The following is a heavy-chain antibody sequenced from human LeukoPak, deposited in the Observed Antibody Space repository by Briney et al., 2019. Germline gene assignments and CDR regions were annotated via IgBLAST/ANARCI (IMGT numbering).Heavy chain of an antibody. D-gene: IGHD3-22*01. CDR1: GGSISSYY. CDR2: IHYSGST. J-gene: IGHJ4*02. V-gene: IGHV4-59*01. CDR3: ARVLGSSGFYYFDC. Sequence: SETLSLTCTVSGGSISSYYWSWIRQSPEKGLEWIGYIHYSGSTNCNPSLRSRVTISVDRPKNQFSLKLSPVTAADTAVYYCARVLGSSGFYYFDCWGQGTLVTVSS.